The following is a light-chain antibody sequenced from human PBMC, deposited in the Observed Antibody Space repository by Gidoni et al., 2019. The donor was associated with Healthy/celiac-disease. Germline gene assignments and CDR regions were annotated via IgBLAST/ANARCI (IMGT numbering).Light chain of an antibody. CDR3: QQYNSYSRT. J-gene: IGKJ1*01. Sequence: DMQITQSPSTLSASVEDRATITCRASSSISSLLAWYQQKPGKAPKLLIYEASSLERGVPSRFSGSGSGTDFTLTISSLQPDDFATYYCQQYNSYSRTFGQGTQVEIK. V-gene: IGKV1-5*03. CDR1: SSISSL. CDR2: EAS.